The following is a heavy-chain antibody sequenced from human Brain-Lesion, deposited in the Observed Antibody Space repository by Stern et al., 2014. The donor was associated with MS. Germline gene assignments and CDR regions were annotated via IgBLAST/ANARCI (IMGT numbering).Heavy chain of an antibody. CDR2: IGWNSGAI. J-gene: IGHJ4*02. CDR3: ARDIPGSSAYLAF. CDR1: GFTFDDYA. Sequence: VHLVESGGDLVQPGRSMRLSCAAFGFTFDDYAMHWVRQAPGKGLEWVGVIGWNSGAIGYAGSVKGRFTTSRDNAYSALYWQRNSLRPEYSALYYCARDIPGSSAYLAFWGQGTLVTVSS. V-gene: IGHV3-9*01. D-gene: IGHD3-10*01.